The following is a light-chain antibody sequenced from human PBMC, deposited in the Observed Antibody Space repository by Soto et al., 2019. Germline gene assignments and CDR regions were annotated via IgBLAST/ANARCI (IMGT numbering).Light chain of an antibody. Sequence: QSVLTQPPSASATPGQRVTISCSGSSSDIGSNTVNWYQQFPGAAPELLIYTNNQRPSGVPDRFSGSKSGTSASLAISGLQSEDEADYYCSTWDDSLNGVVFGGGTKLTVL. CDR3: STWDDSLNGVV. CDR2: TNN. CDR1: SSDIGSNT. V-gene: IGLV1-44*01. J-gene: IGLJ3*02.